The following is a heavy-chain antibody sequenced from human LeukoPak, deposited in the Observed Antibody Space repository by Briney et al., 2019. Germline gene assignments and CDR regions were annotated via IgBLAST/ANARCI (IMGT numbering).Heavy chain of an antibody. Sequence: SETLSLTCTVSGGSISSYYWSRIRQPPGKGLEWIGYIYYSGSTNYNPSLKSRVTISVDTSKNQFSLKLSSVTAADTAVYYCARGIHQRVAAAGTGAFDIWGQGTMVTVSS. V-gene: IGHV4-59*01. CDR1: GGSISSYY. CDR3: ARGIHQRVAAAGTGAFDI. D-gene: IGHD6-13*01. CDR2: IYYSGST. J-gene: IGHJ3*02.